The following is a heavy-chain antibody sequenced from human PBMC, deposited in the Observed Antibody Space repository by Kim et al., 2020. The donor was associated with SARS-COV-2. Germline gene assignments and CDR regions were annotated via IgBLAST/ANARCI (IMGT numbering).Heavy chain of an antibody. CDR2: IIPIFGTA. V-gene: IGHV1-69*13. CDR3: ARSGDGYTAWNNWFDP. CDR1: GGTFSSYA. D-gene: IGHD5-12*01. Sequence: SVKVSCKASGGTFSSYAISWVRQAPGQGLEWMGGIIPIFGTANYAQKFQGRVTITADESTSTAYMELSSLRSEDTAVYYCARSGDGYTAWNNWFDPWGQGTLVTVSS. J-gene: IGHJ5*02.